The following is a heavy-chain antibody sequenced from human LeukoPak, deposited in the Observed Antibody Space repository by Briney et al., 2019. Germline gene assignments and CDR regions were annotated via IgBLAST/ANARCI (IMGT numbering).Heavy chain of an antibody. V-gene: IGHV1-8*01. CDR1: GYTFTSYD. CDR2: MNPNSGNT. J-gene: IGHJ6*02. CDR3: ARGVPYSVVPAAILAYYYYGMDV. D-gene: IGHD2-2*02. Sequence: ASVKVSCKASGYTFTSYDINWVRQATGQGLEWMGWMNPNSGNTGYAQKFQGRVTMTRNTSIGTAYMELSSLRSEDTAVYYCARGVPYSVVPAAILAYYYYGMDVWGQGPRSPSP.